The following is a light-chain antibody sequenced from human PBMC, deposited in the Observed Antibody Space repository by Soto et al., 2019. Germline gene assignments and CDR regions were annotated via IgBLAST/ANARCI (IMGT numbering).Light chain of an antibody. J-gene: IGLJ2*01. V-gene: IGLV1-51*01. CDR1: SSNIGSNY. Sequence: QSVLTQPPSVSAAPGQRVIISCSGSSSNIGSNYVSWYQHLPGTAPKLLIYDNDKRPSGIPDRFSGSKSGTSATLGITGLQTGDEADYYCGTWESNTRVFGGGTKLTVL. CDR3: GTWESNTRV. CDR2: DND.